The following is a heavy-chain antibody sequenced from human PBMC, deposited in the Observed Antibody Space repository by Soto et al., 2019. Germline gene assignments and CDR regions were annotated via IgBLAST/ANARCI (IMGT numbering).Heavy chain of an antibody. CDR3: ARDPIVVVVAATPWFDP. CDR1: GFTFSYYY. Sequence: GGSLRLSCAASGFTFSYYYMSWIRQSPGKGLEWVSYISSSGSTIYYADSVKGRFTISRDNAKNSLYLQMNSLRAEDTAVYYCARDPIVVVVAATPWFDPWGQGTLVTVSS. J-gene: IGHJ5*02. V-gene: IGHV3-11*01. CDR2: ISSSGSTI. D-gene: IGHD2-15*01.